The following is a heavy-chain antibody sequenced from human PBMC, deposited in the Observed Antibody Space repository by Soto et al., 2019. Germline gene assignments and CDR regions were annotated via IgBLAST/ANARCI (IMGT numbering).Heavy chain of an antibody. J-gene: IGHJ3*02. CDR1: GGSISSYY. D-gene: IGHD3-22*01. Sequence: SETLSLTCTVSGGSISSYYWSWIRQPPGKVLEWIGYIYYSGSTNYNPSLKSRVTISVDASKNQFSLKLSSVTAADTAVYYCARTPLNYYDSSGYYPPHDAFDIWGQGTMVTV. CDR2: IYYSGST. CDR3: ARTPLNYYDSSGYYPPHDAFDI. V-gene: IGHV4-59*01.